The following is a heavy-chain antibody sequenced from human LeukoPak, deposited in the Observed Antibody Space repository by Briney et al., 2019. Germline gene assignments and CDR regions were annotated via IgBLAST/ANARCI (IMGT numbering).Heavy chain of an antibody. Sequence: ASVKVSWKASGYTFTSYGISWVRQAPGQGLEWMGWISAYNGNTNYAQKLQGRVTMTTDTSTSTAYMELRSLRSDDTAVYYCARVIEDIVVVPAAIVYYYYMDVWGKGTTVTVSS. D-gene: IGHD2-2*01. CDR3: ARVIEDIVVVPAAIVYYYYMDV. CDR2: ISAYNGNT. V-gene: IGHV1-18*01. J-gene: IGHJ6*03. CDR1: GYTFTSYG.